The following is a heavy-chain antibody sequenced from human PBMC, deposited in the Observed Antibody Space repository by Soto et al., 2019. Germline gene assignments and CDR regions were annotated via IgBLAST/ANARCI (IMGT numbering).Heavy chain of an antibody. J-gene: IGHJ5*02. CDR3: ARGLIAAAGTDDP. V-gene: IGHV3-53*01. CDR1: GFTVSSNY. Sequence: EVQLVESGGGLIQPGGSLRLSCAASGFTVSSNYMSWVRQAPGKGLEWVAVIYSGGSTYYEDSVKGRFTISRDNSKNTLYLQMNSLRAEDTAVYYCARGLIAAAGTDDPWGQGTLVTVSS. CDR2: IYSGGST. D-gene: IGHD6-13*01.